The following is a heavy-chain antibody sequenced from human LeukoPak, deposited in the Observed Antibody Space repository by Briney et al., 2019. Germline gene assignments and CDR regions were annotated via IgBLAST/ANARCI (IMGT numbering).Heavy chain of an antibody. CDR2: IYYSGYT. V-gene: IGHV4-39*01. Sequence: SETLSLTCTLSGGSISSSSYYWGWIRQPPGKGLEWIGSIYYSGYTYYNPSLKSRVTISVDTSKNQFSLKLSSVTAADTAVYYCARLSPAAGLDYWGQGTLVTVSS. D-gene: IGHD6-13*01. CDR1: GGSISSSSYY. CDR3: ARLSPAAGLDY. J-gene: IGHJ4*02.